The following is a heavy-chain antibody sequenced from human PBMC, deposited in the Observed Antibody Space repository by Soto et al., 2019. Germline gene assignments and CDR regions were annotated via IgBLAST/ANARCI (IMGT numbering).Heavy chain of an antibody. V-gene: IGHV3-53*01. J-gene: IGHJ6*02. CDR3: AKDRPGYYGMDV. CDR1: GFTVRSNY. Sequence: GGSLRLSCAASGFTVRSNYMTWVRRAPGKGLEWVSVIYRAGKIYYADSVKGRFTISRDNSKNTLYLQMNSLRAEDTAVYYGAKDRPGYYGMDVWGQGTTVTVSS. CDR2: IYRAGKI.